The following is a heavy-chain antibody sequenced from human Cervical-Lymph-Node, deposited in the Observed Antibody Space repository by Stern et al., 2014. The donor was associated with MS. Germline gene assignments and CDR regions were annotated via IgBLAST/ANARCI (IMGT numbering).Heavy chain of an antibody. CDR2: ISSSGSTI. V-gene: IGHV3-11*01. Sequence: MQLVESGGGLVKPGGSLRLSCAASGFTFSDYYMSWIRQAPGKGLEWVSYISSSGSTIYYADSVKGRFTISRDNAKNSLYLQMNSLRAEDTAVYYCAGSSSWRLDYYYYYGMDVWGQGTTVTVSS. CDR1: GFTFSDYY. J-gene: IGHJ6*02. D-gene: IGHD6-13*01. CDR3: AGSSSWRLDYYYYYGMDV.